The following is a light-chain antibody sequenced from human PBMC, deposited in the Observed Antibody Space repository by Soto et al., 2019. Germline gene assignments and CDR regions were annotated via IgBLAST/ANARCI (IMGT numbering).Light chain of an antibody. CDR3: QQRRSWQVT. CDR2: DAS. J-gene: IGKJ5*01. CDR1: QSINTY. V-gene: IGKV3D-11*02. Sequence: EKILTQSPATLSLTPGEGATLSCRASQSINTYLAWYQQKPGQAPRLLIYDASKRATGIPARFSGSGSGTNFTLTISSLEPEDFAVYYCQQRRSWQVTFGQGTRLEIK.